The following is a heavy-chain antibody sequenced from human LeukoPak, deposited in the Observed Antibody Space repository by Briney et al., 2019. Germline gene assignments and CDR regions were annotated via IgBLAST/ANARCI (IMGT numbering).Heavy chain of an antibody. CDR2: IYYGGST. Sequence: PSETLSLTCTVSGGSISSYYWSWIRQPPGKGLEWIGYIYYGGSTNYNPSLKSRVTISVDTSKNQFSLKLSSVTAADTAVYYCARGIAVGFDYWGQGTLVTVSS. D-gene: IGHD6-19*01. J-gene: IGHJ4*02. CDR3: ARGIAVGFDY. V-gene: IGHV4-59*01. CDR1: GGSISSYY.